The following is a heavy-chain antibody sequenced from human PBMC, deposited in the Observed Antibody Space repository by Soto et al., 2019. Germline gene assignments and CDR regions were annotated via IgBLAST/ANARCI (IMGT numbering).Heavy chain of an antibody. J-gene: IGHJ4*01. CDR1: GGSISSYY. Sequence: SETLSLTCTVSGGSISSYYWSWIRPPPGKGLEWIGYIYYSGSTNYNPSLKGRVTISVDTSKNQFSLKLSSVTAADTAVYYCARSAVYTFYYFDYWGQGTLVTVSS. D-gene: IGHD3-16*01. CDR2: IYYSGST. V-gene: IGHV4-59*01. CDR3: ARSAVYTFYYFDY.